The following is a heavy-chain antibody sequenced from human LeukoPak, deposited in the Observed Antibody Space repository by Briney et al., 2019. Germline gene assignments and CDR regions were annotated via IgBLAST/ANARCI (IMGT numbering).Heavy chain of an antibody. J-gene: IGHJ4*02. CDR2: IWYDGSNK. D-gene: IGHD3-10*01. Sequence: GGSLRLCCAASGFTFSSYGMHWVRQATGKGLEWVAVIWYDGSNKYCADSVKGRFTISRDNSKNTLYLQINSLRAEDTAVYYCARDTVLWFGENSFDYWGQGTLVTVSS. CDR3: ARDTVLWFGENSFDY. CDR1: GFTFSSYG. V-gene: IGHV3-33*01.